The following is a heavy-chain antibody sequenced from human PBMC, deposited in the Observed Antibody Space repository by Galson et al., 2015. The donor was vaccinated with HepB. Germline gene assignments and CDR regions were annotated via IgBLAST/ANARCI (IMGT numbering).Heavy chain of an antibody. Sequence: SLRLSCAASGFTFSSYAMHWVRQAPGKGLEWVAVISYDGSNKYYADSVKGRFTISRDNSKNTLYLQMNSLRAEDTAVYYCARDRSSSLNWFDPWGQGTLVTVSS. J-gene: IGHJ5*02. CDR1: GFTFSSYA. CDR3: ARDRSSSLNWFDP. CDR2: ISYDGSNK. V-gene: IGHV3-30-3*01.